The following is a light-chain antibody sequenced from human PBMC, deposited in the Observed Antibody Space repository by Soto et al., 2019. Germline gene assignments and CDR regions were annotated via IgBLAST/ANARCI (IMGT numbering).Light chain of an antibody. V-gene: IGLV8-61*01. Sequence: QTVVTQEPSFSVSPGGTVTLTCGLSSGSVSTSNYPSWYQQTPGQAPRTLFYSTNTRSSGLPDRFSGSILGNKAALTVTGAQADDESDYYSVLYVGSGISVFGGGTKVTVL. CDR1: SGSVSTSNY. CDR2: STN. CDR3: VLYVGSGISV. J-gene: IGLJ3*02.